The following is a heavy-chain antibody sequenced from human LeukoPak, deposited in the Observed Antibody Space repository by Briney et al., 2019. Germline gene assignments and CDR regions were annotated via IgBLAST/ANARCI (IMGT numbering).Heavy chain of an antibody. CDR1: GFTFSNYA. V-gene: IGHV3-23*01. J-gene: IGHJ4*02. CDR3: ARDAYGETFDY. CDR2: ISAGGGST. Sequence: GGSLRLTCAASGFTFSNYAMSWVRQAPGKGLEWVSGISAGGGSTYYADSVKGRFTISRDNSKNTLYLQMNSLRAEDTAVYYCARDAYGETFDYWSQGTLVTVSS. D-gene: IGHD4-17*01.